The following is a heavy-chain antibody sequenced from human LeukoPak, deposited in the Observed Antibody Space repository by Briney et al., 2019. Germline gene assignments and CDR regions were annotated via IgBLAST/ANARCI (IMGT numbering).Heavy chain of an antibody. J-gene: IGHJ4*02. CDR1: GFTFSGDY. Sequence: GGSLRLSCAASGFTFSGDYMSWIRQAPGKGLEWVSYISSVGSSIVYADSVKGRFTISRDNSKNTLYLQMNSLRAEDTAVYYCAKDHQQWLVKGLDYWGQGTLVTVSS. V-gene: IGHV3-11*04. CDR2: ISSVGSSI. D-gene: IGHD6-19*01. CDR3: AKDHQQWLVKGLDY.